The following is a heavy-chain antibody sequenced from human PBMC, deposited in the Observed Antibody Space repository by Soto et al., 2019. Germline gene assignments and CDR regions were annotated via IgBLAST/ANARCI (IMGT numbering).Heavy chain of an antibody. J-gene: IGHJ4*02. CDR2: IKPDGSAT. CDR3: ARAGYCGPGCYYYFDY. V-gene: IGHV3-7*01. CDR1: GFTFGSYW. Sequence: EVQLVESGGGLVEPGGSLRLSCAVSGFTFGSYWMNWVRLIPGKGLEWVAYIKPDGSATYYVDSVQGRFTISRDNTKNSLYLQMNSLRVDDTSVYFCARAGYCGPGCYYYFDYWGQGTLVTVSS. D-gene: IGHD2-21*02.